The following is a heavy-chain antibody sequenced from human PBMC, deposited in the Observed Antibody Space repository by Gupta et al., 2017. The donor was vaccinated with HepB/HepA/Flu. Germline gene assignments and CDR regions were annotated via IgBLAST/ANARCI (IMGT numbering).Heavy chain of an antibody. CDR2: IYYSGST. Sequence: QLQLQESGPGLVKPSETLSLTCTVSGGSISSSSYYWGWIRQPPGKGLEWIGSIYYSGSTYYNPSLKSRVTISVDTSKNQFSLKLSSVTAADTAVYYCARLGGDDFWSGYLRDWGQGTLVTVSS. J-gene: IGHJ4*02. CDR3: ARLGGDDFWSGYLRD. D-gene: IGHD3-3*01. CDR1: GGSISSSSYY. V-gene: IGHV4-39*01.